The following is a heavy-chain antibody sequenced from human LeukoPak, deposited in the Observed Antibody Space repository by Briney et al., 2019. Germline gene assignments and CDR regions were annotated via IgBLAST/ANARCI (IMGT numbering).Heavy chain of an antibody. V-gene: IGHV3-74*01. Sequence: PGGSLRLSCAASGFTFSSYWMHWVRQAPGKGLVWVSRIISDGSSTSYADSVKGRFTISRDNAKNTLYLQMNSLTAEDTAVYYCARDIGYRMEILGRGQGTLVTVSS. CDR2: IISDGSST. J-gene: IGHJ4*02. D-gene: IGHD1-14*01. CDR3: ARDIGYRMEILG. CDR1: GFTFSSYW.